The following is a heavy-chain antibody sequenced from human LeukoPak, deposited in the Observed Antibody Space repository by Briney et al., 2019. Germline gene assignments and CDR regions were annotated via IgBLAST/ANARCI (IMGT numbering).Heavy chain of an antibody. V-gene: IGHV4-59*01. CDR2: IYYNGNT. CDR1: NGSIISYY. D-gene: IGHD2-15*01. CDR3: ARVVYCSGSSCYSYFYGMDV. Sequence: SETLSLTCTVSNGSIISYYWSWIRQPPGKGLEWIGYIYYNGNTNYNPSLKSRVTISIDRSKNQFSLKLSSVTAADTAVYYCARVVYCSGSSCYSYFYGMDVWGQGTTVTVSS. J-gene: IGHJ6*02.